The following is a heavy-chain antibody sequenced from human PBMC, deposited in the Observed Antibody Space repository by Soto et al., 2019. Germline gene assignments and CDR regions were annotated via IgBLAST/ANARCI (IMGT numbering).Heavy chain of an antibody. CDR2: INHSGIT. D-gene: IGHD6-19*01. CDR3: AVGPRMWLAGGGY. V-gene: IGHV4-34*01. CDR1: GGSFSGYY. J-gene: IGHJ4*02. Sequence: QVLLEQWGAGLLKPSETLSLTCAVYGGSFSGYYWTWIRQPPGRGLGWLGEINHSGITDYNPSLKRRVSISIDTSKNQFSLKLNSVTAADTAVYYCAVGPRMWLAGGGYWGQGTLVTVSS.